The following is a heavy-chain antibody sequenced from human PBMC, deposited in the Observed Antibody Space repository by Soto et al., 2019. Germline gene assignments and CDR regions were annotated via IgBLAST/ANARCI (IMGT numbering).Heavy chain of an antibody. V-gene: IGHV3-23*01. D-gene: IGHD1-26*01. CDR3: GRKWGDDFIYFDL. CDR2: ITGSGGNT. Sequence: EVQLLESGGALVQPGGSLRLSCAASGFTFSAYAMSWVRQAPGKGLQWVSTITGSGGNTYYADSVRGRFTISRDNSKNTLHLQMSGLRAEDTAVFDCGRKWGDDFIYFDLWGRGTLVTVSS. J-gene: IGHJ2*01. CDR1: GFTFSAYA.